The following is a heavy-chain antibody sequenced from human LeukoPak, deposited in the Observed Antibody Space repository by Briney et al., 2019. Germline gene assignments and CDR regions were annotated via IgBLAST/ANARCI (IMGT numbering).Heavy chain of an antibody. J-gene: IGHJ3*02. Sequence: SETLSLTRTVSLGSLSSYYWSWIRQPPRKGVEWIGYIYYSGSTNYTPSLTSRVTISVDTSKNQFSLKLSSVTAADTAVYYCARTTYYDFWSGWGAFDIWGQGTMVTVSS. CDR1: LGSLSSYY. CDR3: ARTTYYDFWSGWGAFDI. V-gene: IGHV4-59*01. CDR2: IYYSGST. D-gene: IGHD3-3*01.